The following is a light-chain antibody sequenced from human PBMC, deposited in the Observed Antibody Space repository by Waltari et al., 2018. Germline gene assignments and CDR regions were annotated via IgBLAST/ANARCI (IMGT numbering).Light chain of an antibody. CDR2: GTS. CDR3: QAHRNPPPQWT. CDR1: QSLSSGY. J-gene: IGKJ1*01. V-gene: IGKV3-20*01. Sequence: EIVLTPSPGTRSFSPGERPHLPCRASQSLSSGYFACYQQKPGQAPRLLIDGTSNRATGIADRFSGSGSGTDFILTISRLEPEDFAAYYCQAHRNPPPQWTFGQGTKVEIK.